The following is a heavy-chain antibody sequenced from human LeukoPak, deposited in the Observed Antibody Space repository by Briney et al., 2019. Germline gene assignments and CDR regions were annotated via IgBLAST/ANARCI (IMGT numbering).Heavy chain of an antibody. CDR1: GYTFTSYG. CDR3: ARENSDYGSGTSEY. Sequence: ASVKVSCKASGYTFTSYGISWVRQAPGQGLEWMGWISAYNGNTNYAQKLQGRVTMTTDTSTSTAYMELRSLRSDDTAVYYCARENSDYGSGTSEYWGQGTLVTVSS. V-gene: IGHV1-18*01. J-gene: IGHJ4*02. CDR2: ISAYNGNT. D-gene: IGHD3-10*01.